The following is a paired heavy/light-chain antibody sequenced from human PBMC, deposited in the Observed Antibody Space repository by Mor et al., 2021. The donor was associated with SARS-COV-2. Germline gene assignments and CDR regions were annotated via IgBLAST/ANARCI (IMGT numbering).Light chain of an antibody. Sequence: QSVLTQPPSVSGAPGQRVTISCTGSSSNFGAGYYVHWYQQLPGTAPKLLIYGNDNRPSGVPDRFSGSKSGTSASLAITGLQTEDEADYYCQSYDSSLSGWEVFGTGTKVIVL. CDR1: SSNFGAGYY. J-gene: IGLJ1*01. V-gene: IGLV1-40*01. CDR2: GND. CDR3: QSYDSSLSGWEV.
Heavy chain of an antibody. CDR2: IYYSGST. CDR3: ARSDNADSLGYYFDY. J-gene: IGHJ4*02. CDR1: GGSISSSGKY. D-gene: IGHD4-17*01. Sequence: QLQLQESGPGLVKPSETLSLTCTVSGGSISSSGKYWGWIRQPPGKGPECIGTIYYSGSTSYNPSLKNRVTISVDTSKNQFSLKMSSVTAADTAVYYCARSDNADSLGYYFDYWGQGTLVTVSS. V-gene: IGHV4-39*01.